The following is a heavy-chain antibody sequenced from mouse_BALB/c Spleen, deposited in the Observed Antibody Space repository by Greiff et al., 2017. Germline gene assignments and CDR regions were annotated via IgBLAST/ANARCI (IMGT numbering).Heavy chain of an antibody. CDR3: ARTNYAMDY. CDR1: GFAFSSYV. CDR2: ISSGGGST. Sequence: EVQVVESGGGLVKPGGSLKLSCAASGFAFSSYVMSWVRQTPEKRLEWVAYISSGGGSTYYPDTVKGRFTISRDNAKHTLYLQMSSLKSEDTAMYYCARTNYAMDYWGQGTSVTVSS. J-gene: IGHJ4*01. V-gene: IGHV5-12-1*01.